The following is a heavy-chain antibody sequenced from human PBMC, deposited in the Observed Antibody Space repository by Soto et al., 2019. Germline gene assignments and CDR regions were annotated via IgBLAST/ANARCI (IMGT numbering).Heavy chain of an antibody. Sequence: QPGGSLRLSCAFSVFTYSIHSRPGVRHAPGKGRNCVAALYPDGRADYADSVKSRFTISTDNSKNSVYLQMNTSRAEDTAVNYCARGLGREYHDNRGHFHLDYWGQGTLVTVSS. CDR2: LYPDGRA. V-gene: IGHV3-53*01. D-gene: IGHD3-22*01. CDR3: ARGLGREYHDNRGHFHLDY. CDR1: VFTYSIHS. J-gene: IGHJ4*02.